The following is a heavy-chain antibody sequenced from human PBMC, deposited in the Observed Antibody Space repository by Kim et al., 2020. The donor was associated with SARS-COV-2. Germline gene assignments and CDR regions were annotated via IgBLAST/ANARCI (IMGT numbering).Heavy chain of an antibody. Sequence: SETLSLTCTVSGGSISSYYWSWIRQPPGKGLEWIGYIYYSGSTNYNPSLKSRVTISVDTSKNQFSLKLSSVTAADTAVYYCARAVVPAAMGYYYYYMDVWGKGTTVTVSS. CDR1: GGSISSYY. J-gene: IGHJ6*03. CDR3: ARAVVPAAMGYYYYYMDV. V-gene: IGHV4-59*01. CDR2: IYYSGST. D-gene: IGHD2-2*01.